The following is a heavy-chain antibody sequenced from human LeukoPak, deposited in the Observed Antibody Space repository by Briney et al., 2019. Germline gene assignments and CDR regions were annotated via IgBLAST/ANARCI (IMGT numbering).Heavy chain of an antibody. CDR2: FHPEDGET. CDR1: GYTLTELS. Sequence: SVKVSCKVPGYTLTELSMHWVRQAPGKGLEWMGGFHPEDGETVYAQKFQGRVTMTEDTSTDTAYMELSSLRSEDTAVYYCATGKIYCSTTSCSDDSWGQGTLVTVSS. CDR3: ATGKIYCSTTSCSDDS. V-gene: IGHV1-24*01. D-gene: IGHD2-2*01. J-gene: IGHJ4*02.